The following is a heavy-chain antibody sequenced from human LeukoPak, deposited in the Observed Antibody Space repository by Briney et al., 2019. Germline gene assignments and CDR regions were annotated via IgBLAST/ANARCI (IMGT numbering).Heavy chain of an antibody. CDR1: GGSISSGGYY. D-gene: IGHD6-13*01. Sequence: SETLSLTCTVSGGSISSGGYYWSWIRQPAGKGLEWIGRFYTSGNTNYNPSLKSRVTMSVDTSKNQFSLKLSSVTAADTAVYYCARDYQGDSSSWFFDYWGQGTLVTVSS. CDR2: FYTSGNT. J-gene: IGHJ4*02. V-gene: IGHV4-61*02. CDR3: ARDYQGDSSSWFFDY.